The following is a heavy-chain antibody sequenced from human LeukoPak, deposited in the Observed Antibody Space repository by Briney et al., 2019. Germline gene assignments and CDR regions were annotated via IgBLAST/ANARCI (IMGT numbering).Heavy chain of an antibody. V-gene: IGHV3-33*01. CDR1: GFTFSSDP. CDR2: IWYDGSNK. J-gene: IGHJ4*02. D-gene: IGHD2-2*01. CDR3: AHRRGYYFDF. Sequence: GRSLRLSCAASGFTFSSDPMRWVRQAPGKGLEWVAIIWYDGSNKYYADSVKGRFAISRDNSKNTLYLQLESLRVEDTAVYYCAHRRGYYFDFWSQGTLVTVSS.